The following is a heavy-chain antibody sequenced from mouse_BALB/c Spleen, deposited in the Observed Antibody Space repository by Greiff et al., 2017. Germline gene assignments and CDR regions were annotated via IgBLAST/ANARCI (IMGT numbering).Heavy chain of an antibody. CDR3: ARLITTATWFAY. Sequence: VQLKESGAELVKPGASVKLSCTASGFNIKDTYMHWVKQRPEQGLEWIGRIDPANGNTKYDPKFQGKATITADTSSNTAYLQLSSLTSEDTAVYYCARLITTATWFAYWGQGTLVTVAA. V-gene: IGHV14-3*02. D-gene: IGHD1-2*01. CDR1: GFNIKDTY. CDR2: IDPANGNT. J-gene: IGHJ3*01.